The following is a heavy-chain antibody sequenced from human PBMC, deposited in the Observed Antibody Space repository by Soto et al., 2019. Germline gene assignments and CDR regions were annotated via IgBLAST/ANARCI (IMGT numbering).Heavy chain of an antibody. D-gene: IGHD3-10*01. V-gene: IGHV1-58*01. CDR2: IVVGSGNT. CDR1: GLTFTSSA. J-gene: IGHJ3*02. Sequence: SVKVSCKASGLTFTSSAVQWVRQARGQRLEWIGWIVVGSGNTNYAQKFQERVTITRDMSTSTAYMELSSLRSEDTAVYYCAAKIGALGAFDIWGQGTMVTVSS. CDR3: AAKIGALGAFDI.